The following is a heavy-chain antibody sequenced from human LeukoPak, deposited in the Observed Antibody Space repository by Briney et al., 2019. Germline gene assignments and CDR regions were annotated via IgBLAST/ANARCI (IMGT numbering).Heavy chain of an antibody. Sequence: GGSLRLSCAASGFIFDNFWMSWVRQAPGKGLEWVANIKQDGSEIYYVDSVKGRFTISRDNAKKLLYLQMNSLRAEDTALYYCARDMSVSTSDWYGELDNWGQGTLVTVSS. CDR1: GFIFDNFW. V-gene: IGHV3-7*05. D-gene: IGHD6-19*01. CDR3: ARDMSVSTSDWYGELDN. J-gene: IGHJ4*02. CDR2: IKQDGSEI.